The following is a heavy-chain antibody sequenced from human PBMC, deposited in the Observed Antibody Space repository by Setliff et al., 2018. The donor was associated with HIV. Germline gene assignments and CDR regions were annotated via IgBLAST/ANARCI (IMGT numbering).Heavy chain of an antibody. D-gene: IGHD2-8*02. V-gene: IGHV3-23*01. CDR3: AKSLLVAGNDY. CDR2: ISSGGEIM. CDR1: GFIFSSYS. J-gene: IGHJ4*02. Sequence: PGGSLRLSCAASGFIFSSYSMNWVRQAPGKGLEWVSAISSGGEIMFYADSVKGRFTISRDNSRNTLYLQMISLRADDTAVYYCAKSLLVAGNDYWGQGTLVTVSS.